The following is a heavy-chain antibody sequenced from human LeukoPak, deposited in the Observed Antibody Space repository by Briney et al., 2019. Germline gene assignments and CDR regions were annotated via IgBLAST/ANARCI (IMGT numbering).Heavy chain of an antibody. J-gene: IGHJ4*02. CDR3: ARDFEGGYYYRIDY. Sequence: GGSLRLSCAASGFTFRDYHMSWVRQAPGKGLEWVSDITSSGSIRYYADSVRGRVTISRDNAKNSLYLQMNSLRAEDTAVYYCARDFEGGYYYRIDYWGQGTLVTVSS. D-gene: IGHD3-22*01. CDR2: ITSSGSIR. CDR1: GFTFRDYH. V-gene: IGHV3-11*01.